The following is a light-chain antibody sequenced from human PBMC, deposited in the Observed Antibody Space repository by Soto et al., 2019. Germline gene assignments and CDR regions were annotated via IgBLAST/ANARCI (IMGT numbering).Light chain of an antibody. CDR2: RAS. CDR1: QSVLLTANHKNC. V-gene: IGKV4-1*01. CDR3: QQYYNTQT. J-gene: IGKJ1*01. Sequence: DIVMTQSPESLAVSLCERATINCNSSQSVLLTANHKNCLAWFQQKPGHPPKLLIYRASTRESGVPDRFSGIGSGTDFTLTINNVKAEDVAVDYCQQYYNTQTFGQGTKVDIK.